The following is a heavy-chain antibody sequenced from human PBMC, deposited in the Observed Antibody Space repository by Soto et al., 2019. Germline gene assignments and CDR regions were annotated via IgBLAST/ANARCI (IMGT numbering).Heavy chain of an antibody. CDR2: IYYSGST. Sequence: SETLSLTCTVSGGSISSGGYYWSWIRQHPGKGLEWIGYIYYSGSTYYNPSLKSRVTISVDTSKNQFSLKLSSVTAADTAVYYCARERILEWLLPSPHFDYWGQGTLVTVSS. CDR1: GGSISSGGYY. J-gene: IGHJ4*02. CDR3: ARERILEWLLPSPHFDY. V-gene: IGHV4-31*03. D-gene: IGHD3-3*01.